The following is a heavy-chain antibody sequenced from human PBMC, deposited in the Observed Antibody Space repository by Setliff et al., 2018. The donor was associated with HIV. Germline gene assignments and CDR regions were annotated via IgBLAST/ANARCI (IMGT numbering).Heavy chain of an antibody. V-gene: IGHV1-69*05. J-gene: IGHJ4*02. CDR1: GVSFTTSG. D-gene: IGHD1-1*01. Sequence: SVKVFCKASGVSFTTSGFSWVRLAPGHGLEWMGGVIPIYVTSNYAQKFEGRLTISTDESTSTVYMELGGLTTDDTGIYYCARLDTTMMNFDYWGQGTLVTVSS. CDR3: ARLDTTMMNFDY. CDR2: VIPIYVTS.